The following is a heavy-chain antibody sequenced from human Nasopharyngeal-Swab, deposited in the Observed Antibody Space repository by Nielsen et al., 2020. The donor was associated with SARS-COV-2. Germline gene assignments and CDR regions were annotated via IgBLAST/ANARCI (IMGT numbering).Heavy chain of an antibody. CDR3: ARGLSSYGYYN. V-gene: IGHV4-59*01. CDR2: IYYSGST. D-gene: IGHD5-18*01. Sequence: WIRQPPGKGLEWIGYIYYSGSTSYNPSLKSRVTISVDTSKKQLSLKLSSVTSADTAVYFCARGLSSYGYYNWGQGTLVTVSS. J-gene: IGHJ4*02.